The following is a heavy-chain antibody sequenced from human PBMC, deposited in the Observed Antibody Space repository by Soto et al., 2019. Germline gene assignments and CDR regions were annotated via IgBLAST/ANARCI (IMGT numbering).Heavy chain of an antibody. CDR3: ATGVRSNGYDCHYGGRL. Sequence: GGSLRLSCAASGFTFSKAIMNWVRQAPGKGLEWVGRIKKLSDGGTADYPSPVDGRFTISRDDSKSILYLQMNSLRADDTGIYYCATGVRSNGYDCHYGGRLWGRGSRFAVSS. D-gene: IGHD1-20*01. CDR1: GFTFSKAI. V-gene: IGHV3-15*01. CDR2: IKKLSDGGTA. J-gene: IGHJ6*01.